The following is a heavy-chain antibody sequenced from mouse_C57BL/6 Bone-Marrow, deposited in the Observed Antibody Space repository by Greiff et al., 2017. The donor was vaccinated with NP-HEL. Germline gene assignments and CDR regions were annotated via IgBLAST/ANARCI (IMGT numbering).Heavy chain of an antibody. J-gene: IGHJ4*01. CDR2: INSDGGST. Sequence: EVKLMESGGGLVQPGESLKLSCESNEYEFPSHDMSWVRKTPEKRLELVAAINSDGGSTYYPDTMERRFIISRDNTKKTLYLQMSSLRSEDTALYYCASFPPSNYSNYVYARDYWGQGTSVTVSS. V-gene: IGHV5-2*01. D-gene: IGHD2-5*01. CDR1: EYEFPSHD. CDR3: ASFPPSNYSNYVYARDY.